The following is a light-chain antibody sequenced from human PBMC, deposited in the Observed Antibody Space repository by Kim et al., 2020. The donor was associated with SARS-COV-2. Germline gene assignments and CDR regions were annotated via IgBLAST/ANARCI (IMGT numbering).Light chain of an antibody. CDR3: CSYAGSYTWV. CDR1: SSDVGVYND. CDR2: DVS. J-gene: IGLJ3*02. V-gene: IGLV2-11*01. Sequence: QVVTISCTGTSSDVGVYNDVSWYQQHPGKAPKLMIYDVSKRPAGVPGRFAGSKSGNAASLTISGLQAEDEADYYCCSYAGSYTWVFGGGTQLTVL.